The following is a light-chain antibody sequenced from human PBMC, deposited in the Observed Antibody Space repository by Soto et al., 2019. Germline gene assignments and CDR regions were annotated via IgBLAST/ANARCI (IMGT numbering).Light chain of an antibody. J-gene: IGKJ4*01. CDR2: AAS. CDR1: QGISSY. V-gene: IGKV1-9*01. CDR3: QQLNSYPS. Sequence: IQLTQSPSSLSASVGDRVTITCRASQGISSYLAWYQQTPGKAPKLLIYAASTLQRGLPSTFSGSGSGTDFTLTISSLQPEDFATYYCQQLNSYPSFGGGTKVEIK.